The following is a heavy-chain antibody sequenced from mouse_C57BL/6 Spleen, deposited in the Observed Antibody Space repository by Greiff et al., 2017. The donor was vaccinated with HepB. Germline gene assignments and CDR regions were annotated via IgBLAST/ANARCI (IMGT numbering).Heavy chain of an antibody. V-gene: IGHV3-6*01. CDR2: ISYDGSN. CDR3: ARDLGYYYGSSWDY. D-gene: IGHD1-1*01. Sequence: EVKLMESGPGLVKPSQSLSLTCSVTGYSITSGYYWNWIRQFPGNKLEWMGYISYDGSNNYNPSLKNRISITRDTSKNQFFLKLNSVTTEDTATYYCARDLGYYYGSSWDYWGQGTTLTVSS. J-gene: IGHJ2*01. CDR1: GYSITSGYY.